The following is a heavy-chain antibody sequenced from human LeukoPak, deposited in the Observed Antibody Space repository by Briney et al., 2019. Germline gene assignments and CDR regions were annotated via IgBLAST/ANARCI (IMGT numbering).Heavy chain of an antibody. CDR3: ASDCSGGSCYSWPGG. D-gene: IGHD2-15*01. Sequence: ASVKVSCKVSGYTLTDFSMHWVRQAPGKGLEWMGGFDPEDGETIYAQKFQGRVTMTEDTSTDTAYMELSSLRSDDTAVYYCASDCSGGSCYSWPGGWGQGTLVTVSS. CDR1: GYTLTDFS. V-gene: IGHV1-24*01. J-gene: IGHJ4*02. CDR2: FDPEDGET.